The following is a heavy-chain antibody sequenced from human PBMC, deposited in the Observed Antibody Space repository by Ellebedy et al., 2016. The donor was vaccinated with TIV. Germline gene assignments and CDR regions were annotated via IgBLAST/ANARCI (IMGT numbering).Heavy chain of an antibody. J-gene: IGHJ3*02. CDR2: IWYDGSNK. CDR1: GFTFSSYG. V-gene: IGHV3-33*01. Sequence: GESLKISCAASGFTFSSYGMHWVRQAPGQGLEWVAVIWYDGSNKYYADSVKGRFTISRDNSKNTLYLQMNSLRAEDTAVYYCARDRVSSGWPTNPYIWGQGTMVTVSS. D-gene: IGHD6-19*01. CDR3: ARDRVSSGWPTNPYI.